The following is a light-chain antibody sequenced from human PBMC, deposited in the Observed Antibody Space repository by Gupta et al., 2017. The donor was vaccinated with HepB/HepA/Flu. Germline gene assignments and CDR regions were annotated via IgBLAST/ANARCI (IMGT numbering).Light chain of an antibody. V-gene: IGLV2-23*02. CDR1: RSDVGSYNL. J-gene: IGLJ2*01. CDR2: EVN. CDR3: CSYASTTVV. Sequence: QSALTQPASVSGSPGQSLTLPCPGTRSDVGSYNLVSLYQQHPGKAPKLLIYEVNKWASGVSDRFSGSKSGNTASLTISGLQAEDEADYYCCSYASTTVVFGGGTKLTVL.